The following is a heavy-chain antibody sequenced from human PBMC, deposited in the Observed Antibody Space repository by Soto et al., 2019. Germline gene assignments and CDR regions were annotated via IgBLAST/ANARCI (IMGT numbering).Heavy chain of an antibody. CDR1: GFTFDDYA. CDR2: ISWNSNIV. Sequence: EVHLVESGGGLVQPGRSLRLSCAASGFTFDDYAMYWVRRVPGKGLEWVSSISWNSNIVGYVDSVKGRFTISRDNAKNSLYLQMNGLRPEDTALYYCARGGPDVFCIGCRSYFNSWGQGTLVTVSS. CDR3: ARGGPDVFCIGCRSYFNS. V-gene: IGHV3-9*01. J-gene: IGHJ4*02. D-gene: IGHD3-3*01.